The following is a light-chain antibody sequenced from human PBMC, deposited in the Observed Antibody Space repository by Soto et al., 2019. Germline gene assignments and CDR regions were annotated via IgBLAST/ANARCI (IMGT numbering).Light chain of an antibody. Sequence: DIQMTQSPSTLSASVVDRVTITCRASQCISSWLAWYQQKPGKALRLLIYVASYLERGVPSRFCGSGSGTEFTLTIIDLQPDELQTYYCQQYNSLWTFCQGTKVEI. V-gene: IGKV1-5*01. CDR3: QQYNSLWT. CDR1: QCISSW. J-gene: IGKJ1*01. CDR2: VAS.